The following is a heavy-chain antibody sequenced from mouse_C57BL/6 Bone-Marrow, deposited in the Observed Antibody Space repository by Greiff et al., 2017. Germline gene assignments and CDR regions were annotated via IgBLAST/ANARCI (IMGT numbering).Heavy chain of an antibody. Sequence: QVQLQQPGAELVKPGASVKLSCKASGYTFTSYWMHWVKQRPGQGLEWIGMIHPTRGSTNYNQKFKSKATLTVDKSSSTAYMQLSSLTSEDSAVYYCARPTVVAEDAMDYWGQGTSVTVAS. J-gene: IGHJ4*01. CDR2: IHPTRGST. D-gene: IGHD1-1*01. CDR3: ARPTVVAEDAMDY. CDR1: GYTFTSYW. V-gene: IGHV1-64*01.